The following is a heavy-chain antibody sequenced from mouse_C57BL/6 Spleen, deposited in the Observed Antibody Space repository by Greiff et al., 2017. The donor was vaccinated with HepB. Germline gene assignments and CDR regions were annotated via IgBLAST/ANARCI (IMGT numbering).Heavy chain of an antibody. J-gene: IGHJ4*01. CDR3: TTLYGSNDAMDY. Sequence: VQLQQSGAELVRPGASVKLSCTASGFNIKDYYMHWVKQRPEQGLEWIGRIDPEDGDTEYAPKFQGKATMTADTSSNTAYLQLSSLTSEDTAVFYCTTLYGSNDAMDYWGQGTSVTVSS. CDR1: GFNIKDYY. D-gene: IGHD1-1*01. V-gene: IGHV14-1*01. CDR2: IDPEDGDT.